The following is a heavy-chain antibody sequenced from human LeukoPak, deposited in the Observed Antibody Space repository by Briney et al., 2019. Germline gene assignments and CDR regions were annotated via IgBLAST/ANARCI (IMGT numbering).Heavy chain of an antibody. V-gene: IGHV4-39*01. CDR2: IYYSGST. CDR1: GGSISSGGYY. J-gene: IGHJ3*02. Sequence: PSETLSLTCTVSGGSISSGGYYWGWIRQPPGKGLEWIGSIYYSGSTYYNPSLKSRVTISVDTSKNQFSLKLSSVTAADTAVYYCARHSPKGAGYPHAFDIWGQGTMVAVSS. D-gene: IGHD6-13*01. CDR3: ARHSPKGAGYPHAFDI.